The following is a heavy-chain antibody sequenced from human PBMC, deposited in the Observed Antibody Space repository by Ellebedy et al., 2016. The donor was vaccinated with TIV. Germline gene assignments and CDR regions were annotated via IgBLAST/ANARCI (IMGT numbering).Heavy chain of an antibody. J-gene: IGHJ4*02. Sequence: GESLKISCAVSGFTLSNYAVYWVRRAPGKGLQWVTFISSDGSHINYADSVKGRFTISRDISKNTMYLQMNSLRAEDTALYFCARGRCSGANCHYFDYWGQGTVVTVSS. CDR3: ARGRCSGANCHYFDY. CDR1: GFTLSNYA. V-gene: IGHV3-30*04. D-gene: IGHD2-15*01. CDR2: ISSDGSHI.